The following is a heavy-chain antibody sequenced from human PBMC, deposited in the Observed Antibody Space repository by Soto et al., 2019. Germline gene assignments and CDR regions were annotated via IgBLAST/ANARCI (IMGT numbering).Heavy chain of an antibody. D-gene: IGHD6-19*01. CDR1: GFTFSSSG. CDR3: AKSPPAVAGYFDY. V-gene: IGHV3-30*18. Sequence: QVQLVESGGGVVQPGRSLRLSCAASGFTFSSSGMHWVRQAPGKGLEWVAVTSYDESSGYYADSVRGRFTISRDNSKNTLYLQMNSLRAEDTAVYYCAKSPPAVAGYFDYWGQGTLVTVSS. CDR2: TSYDESSG. J-gene: IGHJ4*02.